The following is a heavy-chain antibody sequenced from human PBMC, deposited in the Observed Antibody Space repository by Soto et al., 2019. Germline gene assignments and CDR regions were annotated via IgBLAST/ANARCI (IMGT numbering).Heavy chain of an antibody. V-gene: IGHV4-39*02. J-gene: IGHJ4*02. D-gene: IGHD2-15*01. CDR1: GGSISSSSYY. CDR3: AREGGGYCSGGSCQVDF. Sequence: SETLSLTCTVSGGSISSSSYYWGWIRQPPGKGLEWIGSIYYRGNTYYNPSLKSRVTISVDTSKNQFSLKLSSVTAADTAVYYCAREGGGYCSGGSCQVDFWGQGTLVTVPS. CDR2: IYYRGNT.